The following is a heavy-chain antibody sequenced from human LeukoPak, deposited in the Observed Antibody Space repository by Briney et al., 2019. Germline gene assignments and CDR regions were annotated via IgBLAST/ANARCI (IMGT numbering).Heavy chain of an antibody. J-gene: IGHJ4*02. Sequence: ASVKVSCKASGYTFTSYYMHWVRQATGQGLEWMGWMNPNSGNTGYAQKFQGRVTITRNTSISTAYMELSSLRSEDTAVYYCARVGIAVAGSPYYFDYWGQGTLVTVSS. CDR1: GYTFTSYY. D-gene: IGHD6-19*01. CDR3: ARVGIAVAGSPYYFDY. V-gene: IGHV1-8*03. CDR2: MNPNSGNT.